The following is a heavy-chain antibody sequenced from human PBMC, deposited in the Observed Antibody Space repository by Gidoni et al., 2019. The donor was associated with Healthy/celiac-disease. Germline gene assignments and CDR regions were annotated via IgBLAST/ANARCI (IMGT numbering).Heavy chain of an antibody. Sequence: QVQLVQSGAEVKKPGASVKVSCKASGYTFTGYYMHWVRQAPGQGLEWMGWINPNSGGTNYAQKFQGWVTMTRDTSISTAYMELSRLRSDDTAVYYCARAQDYDYVGNAFDIWGQGTMVTVSS. V-gene: IGHV1-2*04. CDR1: GYTFTGYY. CDR2: INPNSGGT. CDR3: ARAQDYDYVGNAFDI. D-gene: IGHD3-16*01. J-gene: IGHJ3*02.